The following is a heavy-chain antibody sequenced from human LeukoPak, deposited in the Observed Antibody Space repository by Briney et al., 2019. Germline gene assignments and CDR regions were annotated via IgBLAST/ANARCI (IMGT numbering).Heavy chain of an antibody. Sequence: GGSLRLSCAASGFNFSSHIMNWVRQAPGKGLEWVSVMYSGGNTYYADSVKGRFTISRDSFKNTVYFQMNSLRAEDTAVYYCARGRPGFYFDYWGQGTLVTVSS. J-gene: IGHJ4*02. CDR2: MYSGGNT. D-gene: IGHD6-25*01. V-gene: IGHV3-66*01. CDR1: GFNFSSHI. CDR3: ARGRPGFYFDY.